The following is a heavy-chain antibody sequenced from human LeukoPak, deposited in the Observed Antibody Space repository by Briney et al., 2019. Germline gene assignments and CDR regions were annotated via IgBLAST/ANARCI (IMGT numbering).Heavy chain of an antibody. CDR3: ATLAAAVYSFDY. V-gene: IGHV4-39*07. Sequence: PSETLSLTCIVSGDSVITDAYFWCWVRQPPGRALECLGGPFLIPPLKSPVTISVDTSRNQFSLRLSSVTAADTAVYFCATLAAAVYSFDYWGQGTLVTVSS. J-gene: IGHJ4*02. D-gene: IGHD6-13*01. CDR2: P. CDR1: GDSVITDAYF.